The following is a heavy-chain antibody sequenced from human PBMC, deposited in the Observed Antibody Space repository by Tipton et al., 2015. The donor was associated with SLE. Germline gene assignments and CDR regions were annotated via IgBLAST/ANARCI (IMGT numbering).Heavy chain of an antibody. CDR2: VYSSEDT. CDR1: GGSISGYY. Sequence: GLVKPSETLSLTCTVSGGSISGYYWSWIRQPPGEGLECIGYVYSSEDTHYNPSLESRVTLSVDASKDQFSLRLTSVTAADTAVYYCVVCSPSSCSYFDYWGQGRLVTVSS. V-gene: IGHV4-59*12. CDR3: VVCSPSSCSYFDY. D-gene: IGHD2-2*01. J-gene: IGHJ4*02.